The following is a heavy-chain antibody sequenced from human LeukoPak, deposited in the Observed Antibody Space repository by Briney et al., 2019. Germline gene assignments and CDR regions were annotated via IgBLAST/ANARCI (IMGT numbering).Heavy chain of an antibody. CDR1: GYSISSGYY. Sequence: SETLSLTCTVSGYSISSGYYWGWIRQPPGKGLEWIGTIYHSGSTYYNPSLKSRVTISVDTSENQFSLKLSSVTAADTAVYYCATDTDQWELLALDYWGQGTLVTVSS. D-gene: IGHD1-26*01. CDR2: IYHSGST. CDR3: ATDTDQWELLALDY. V-gene: IGHV4-38-2*02. J-gene: IGHJ4*02.